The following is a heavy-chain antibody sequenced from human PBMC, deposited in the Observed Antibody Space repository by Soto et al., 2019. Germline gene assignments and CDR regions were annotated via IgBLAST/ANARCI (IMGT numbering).Heavy chain of an antibody. CDR2: IIPIFGTA. D-gene: IGHD1-26*01. J-gene: IGHJ4*02. V-gene: IGHV1-69*01. Sequence: QVQLVQSGAEVTKPGSSVKVSCQASGGTFSSYSINWVRQAPGQGLAWMGEIIPIFGTANYAQKFQGRVTITADESTSTAYMELSSLRSEDTAVYYCARDGGRHSGGIDYWGQGTLVTVSS. CDR3: ARDGGRHSGGIDY. CDR1: GGTFSSYS.